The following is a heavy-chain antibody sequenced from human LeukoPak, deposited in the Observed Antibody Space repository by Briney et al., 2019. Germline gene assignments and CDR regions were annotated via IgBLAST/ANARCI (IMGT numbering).Heavy chain of an antibody. CDR3: ARVQHSGSYYFDY. D-gene: IGHD1-26*01. Sequence: SVKVSCKASGGTFSSYAISWVRQAPGQGLEWMGGIIPIFGTANYAQKFQGRVTITADESTSTAYMELSSLRSEDTAVYYCARVQHSGSYYFDYWGQGTLVTVSS. CDR2: IIPIFGTA. J-gene: IGHJ4*02. V-gene: IGHV1-69*13. CDR1: GGTFSSYA.